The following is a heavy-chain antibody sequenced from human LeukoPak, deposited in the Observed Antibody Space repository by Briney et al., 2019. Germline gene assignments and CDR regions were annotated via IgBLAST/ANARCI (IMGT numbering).Heavy chain of an antibody. CDR1: GLPIADFA. J-gene: IGHJ4*02. V-gene: IGHV3-43*02. Sequence: PGGSLRLSCVASGLPIADFAMHWVRQAPGKGLEWVSLISGDGLSTFFADSVKGRFSISRDNSKNSLSLEMNSLRTEDTAMYYCARESGKFDYWGQGTLVAVSS. CDR3: ARESGKFDY. CDR2: ISGDGLST.